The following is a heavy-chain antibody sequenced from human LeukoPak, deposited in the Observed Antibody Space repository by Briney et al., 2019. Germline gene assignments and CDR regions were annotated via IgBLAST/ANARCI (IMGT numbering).Heavy chain of an antibody. Sequence: SETLSLTCTVSGGSISSYYWSWIRQPPGKGLEWIGYIYYSGSTNYNPSLKSRVTISVDTSENQFSLELSFVTAADTAVYYCARHEYNYGSGTYYYYGMDVWGQGTTVTVAS. CDR1: GGSISSYY. V-gene: IGHV4-59*08. D-gene: IGHD3-10*01. CDR3: ARHEYNYGSGTYYYYGMDV. J-gene: IGHJ6*02. CDR2: IYYSGST.